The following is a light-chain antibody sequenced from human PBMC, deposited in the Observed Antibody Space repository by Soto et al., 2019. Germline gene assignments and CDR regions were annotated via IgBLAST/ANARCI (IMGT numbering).Light chain of an antibody. V-gene: IGKV3-11*01. CDR3: QQRSNWPLT. Sequence: EIVLPQSPATLSLSPGERATLSCRASQSISSYLAWYQQKPGQAPRLLIYDASNRATGIPGRFSGSGSEKDFTLTISSLEPEDFAVYYCQQRSNWPLTFGGGTKVDIK. J-gene: IGKJ4*01. CDR1: QSISSY. CDR2: DAS.